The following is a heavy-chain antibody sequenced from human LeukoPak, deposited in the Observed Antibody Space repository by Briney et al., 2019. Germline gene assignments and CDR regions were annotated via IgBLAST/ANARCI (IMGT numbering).Heavy chain of an antibody. CDR2: ISSNGGST. CDR1: EFTFSSHA. J-gene: IGHJ3*02. D-gene: IGHD3-10*01. CDR3: ARSGAKGKNAFDI. Sequence: GGSLRLSCAAPEFTFSSHAMHWVRQAPGKGLEYVSSISSNGGSTYYANSVKGRFTISRDNSKNTLYLQMGSLRTEDMAVYYCARSGAKGKNAFDIWGQGTMVTVSS. V-gene: IGHV3-64*01.